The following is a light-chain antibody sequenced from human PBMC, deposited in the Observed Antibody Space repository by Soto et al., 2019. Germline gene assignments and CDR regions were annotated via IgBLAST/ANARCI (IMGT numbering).Light chain of an antibody. CDR3: QQRSNWPPIT. V-gene: IGKV2D-29*01. Sequence: EIVMIQPPLSLSVTPGQPASISCKSSHSLLHSDGKTYLYWYLQRPGQAPRLLIHDASHRAAGIPARFSGSGFGTDFTLTISSLEPEDAAVYYCQQRSNWPPITFGQGTRLEIK. J-gene: IGKJ5*01. CDR1: HSLLHSDGKTY. CDR2: DAS.